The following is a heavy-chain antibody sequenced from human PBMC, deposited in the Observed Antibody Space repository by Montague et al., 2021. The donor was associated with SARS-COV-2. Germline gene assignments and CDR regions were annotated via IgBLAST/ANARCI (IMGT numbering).Heavy chain of an antibody. Sequence: SETLSLTCSISGVSITSYYWSWVRQPAGKGLEWIGPIYASGSTNYSPSLKSRVRLSIDNPKNQFSLKLESLTAADTAVYYCVRDGGNWYYFDYWGQGALVTVSS. V-gene: IGHV4-4*07. CDR2: IYASGST. CDR1: GVSITSYY. J-gene: IGHJ4*02. CDR3: VRDGGNWYYFDY. D-gene: IGHD3-16*01.